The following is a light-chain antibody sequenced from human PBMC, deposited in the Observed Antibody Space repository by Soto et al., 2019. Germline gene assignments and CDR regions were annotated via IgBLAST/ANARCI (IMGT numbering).Light chain of an antibody. J-gene: IGKJ1*01. CDR3: QHYNSYSEA. CDR1: QSVSSN. Sequence: EIVMTQSPATLSVCPGERATLSCRASQSVSSNLAWYQQKPGQAPRLLIYGASTRATGIPARFSGSGSGTEFTLTISSLQPDDFATYYCQHYNSYSEAFGQGTKVDIK. CDR2: GAS. V-gene: IGKV3-15*01.